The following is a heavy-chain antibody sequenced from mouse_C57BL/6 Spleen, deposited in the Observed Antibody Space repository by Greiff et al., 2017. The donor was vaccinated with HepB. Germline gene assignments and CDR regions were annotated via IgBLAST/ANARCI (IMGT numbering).Heavy chain of an antibody. D-gene: IGHD1-1*01. J-gene: IGHJ2*01. CDR3: ARGDYYGSSYGSDY. CDR2: IHPNSGST. Sequence: QVQLQQPGAELVKPGASVKLSCKASGYTFTSYWMHWVKQRPGQGLEWIGMIHPNSGSTNYNEKFKSKATLTVDKSSSTAYMQLSSLTSEDSAVYYCARGDYYGSSYGSDYWGQGTTLTVSS. V-gene: IGHV1-64*01. CDR1: GYTFTSYW.